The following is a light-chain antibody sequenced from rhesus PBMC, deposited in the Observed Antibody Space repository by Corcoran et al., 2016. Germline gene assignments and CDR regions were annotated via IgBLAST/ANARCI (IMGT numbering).Light chain of an antibody. Sequence: DIVMTQTPLSLPVTPGEPASISCRSSQSLLDSDGYTHLHWYLQKPGQSPQLLIYLVSNRPSGVPDRFRGSGSGTDFTLKISRVEAEDVGVYYCMQTLQTPLTFGGGTKVEIK. CDR3: MQTLQTPLT. CDR2: LVS. J-gene: IGKJ4*01. V-gene: IGKV2-78*01. CDR1: QSLLDSDGYTH.